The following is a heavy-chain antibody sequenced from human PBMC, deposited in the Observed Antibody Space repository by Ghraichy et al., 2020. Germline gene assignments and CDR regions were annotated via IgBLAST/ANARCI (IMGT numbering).Heavy chain of an antibody. Sequence: SETLSLTCAVYGGSFSGYYWSWIRQPPGKGLEWIGEINHSGSTNYNPSLKSRVTISVDTSKNQFSLKLSSVTAADTAVYYCARGDHKGIGGRYFDYWGQGTLVTVSS. J-gene: IGHJ4*02. CDR1: GGSFSGYY. V-gene: IGHV4-34*01. CDR2: INHSGST. D-gene: IGHD3-10*01. CDR3: ARGDHKGIGGRYFDY.